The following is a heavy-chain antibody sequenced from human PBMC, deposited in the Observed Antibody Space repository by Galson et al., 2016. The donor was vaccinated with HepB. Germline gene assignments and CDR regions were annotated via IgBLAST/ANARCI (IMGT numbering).Heavy chain of an antibody. D-gene: IGHD6-13*01. CDR1: GGSVRTTYYH. Sequence: SETLSLTCTVSGGSVRTTYYHWSWIRQPPGKGLEWIGYMYHSGSTGYNPSLRSRVTISAEPSKTQFSLQLVSVTAADTAVYYCSSQYSSGWYSLDYFDNWGQGTRVTASS. CDR2: MYHSGST. V-gene: IGHV4-61*01. CDR3: SSQYSSGWYSLDYFDN. J-gene: IGHJ4*02.